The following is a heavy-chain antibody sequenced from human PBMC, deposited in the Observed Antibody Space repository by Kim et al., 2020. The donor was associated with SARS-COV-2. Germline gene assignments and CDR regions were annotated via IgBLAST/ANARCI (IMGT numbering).Heavy chain of an antibody. CDR3: TTDEWH. J-gene: IGHJ4*02. CDR2: KARGGKT. Sequence: KARGGKTDYAALVKGRFTITRDDAKNTLYLQMDSLKSEDTALYYCTTDEWHWGQGALVTVSP. D-gene: IGHD3-3*01. V-gene: IGHV3-15*01.